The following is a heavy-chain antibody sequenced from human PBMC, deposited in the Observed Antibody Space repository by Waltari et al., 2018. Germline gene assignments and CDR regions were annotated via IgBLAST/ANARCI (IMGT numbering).Heavy chain of an antibody. Sequence: QVQLVQSGAEVKRPGASVKVSCKASGYTFTSYDISWVRQATGQGLEWMGWMKPEGGKTGYAEKVQGRGTITRNTSISTAYMELSSLRSEDTAVYYCARCNHDQQLVRVCWLDPWGQGTLVTVSS. J-gene: IGHJ5*02. V-gene: IGHV1-8*03. D-gene: IGHD6-13*01. CDR1: GYTFTSYD. CDR2: MKPEGGKT. CDR3: ARCNHDQQLVRVCWLDP.